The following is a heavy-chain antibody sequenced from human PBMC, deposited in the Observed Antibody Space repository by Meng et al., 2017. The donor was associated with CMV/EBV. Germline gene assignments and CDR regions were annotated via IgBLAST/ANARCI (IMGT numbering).Heavy chain of an antibody. D-gene: IGHD3-9*01. V-gene: IGHV3-15*01. CDR3: TTNVLRYFDWLPPDY. Sequence: GEALKISFAASGFTFSNAWMRWVRQARGKGLEWVGRIKSKTDGGTTDYAAPVKDRSSISRDDSKNTLYLQMNSLKTEDTAVYYCTTNVLRYFDWLPPDYWGQGTLVTVSS. CDR2: IKSKTDGGTT. J-gene: IGHJ4*02. CDR1: GFTFSNAW.